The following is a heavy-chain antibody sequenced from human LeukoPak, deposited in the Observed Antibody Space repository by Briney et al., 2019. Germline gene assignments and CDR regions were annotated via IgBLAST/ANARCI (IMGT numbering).Heavy chain of an antibody. CDR1: GFTVSSNY. CDR2: IYSGGST. J-gene: IGHJ4*02. Sequence: GGSLRLSCAASGFTVSSNYMSWVRQAPGKGLEWVSVIYSGGSTYYADSVKGRFTISRDNSKNTLYLQMNSLRAEDTAVYYCAKEGEIVVVPAEHYYFDYWGQGTLVTVSS. V-gene: IGHV3-53*01. D-gene: IGHD2-2*01. CDR3: AKEGEIVVVPAEHYYFDY.